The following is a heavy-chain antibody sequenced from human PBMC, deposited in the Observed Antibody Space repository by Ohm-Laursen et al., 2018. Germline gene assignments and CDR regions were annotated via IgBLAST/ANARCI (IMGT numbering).Heavy chain of an antibody. Sequence: GSLRLSCAASGFTFSSYWMSWVRQAPGKGLEWVANIKQDGSEKYYVDSVKGRFTISRDNAKNSLYLQMNSLRAEDTAVYYCARDPGAAAGYYYGMDVWGQGTTVTVSS. CDR2: IKQDGSEK. CDR3: ARDPGAAAGYYYGMDV. J-gene: IGHJ6*02. V-gene: IGHV3-7*01. CDR1: GFTFSSYW. D-gene: IGHD6-13*01.